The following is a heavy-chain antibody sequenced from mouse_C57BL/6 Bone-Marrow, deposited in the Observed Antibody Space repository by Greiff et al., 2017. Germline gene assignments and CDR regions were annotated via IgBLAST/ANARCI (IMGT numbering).Heavy chain of an antibody. CDR2: IYPGDGDT. J-gene: IGHJ1*03. D-gene: IGHD1-1*01. Sequence: VKLQESGPELVKPGASVKISCKASGYAFSSSWMNWVKQRPGKGLEWIGRIYPGDGDTNYNGKFKGKATLTADKSSSTAYMQLSSLTSEDSAVYFCARGTTVVSWYFDVWGTGTTVTVSS. CDR3: ARGTTVVSWYFDV. CDR1: GYAFSSSW. V-gene: IGHV1-82*01.